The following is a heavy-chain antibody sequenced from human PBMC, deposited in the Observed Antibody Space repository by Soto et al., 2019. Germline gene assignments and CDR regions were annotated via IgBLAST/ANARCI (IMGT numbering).Heavy chain of an antibody. CDR3: ARDVAPYSSILDY. V-gene: IGHV3-21*01. D-gene: IGHD2-15*01. CDR1: GFTFSSYG. Sequence: GGSLRLSCAASGFTFSSYGMHWVRQAPGKGLEWVSSISSSGSYIYYADSVKGRFTISRDNAKNSLYLQMNSLRAEDTAVYYCARDVAPYSSILDYWGQGTLVTVSS. J-gene: IGHJ4*02. CDR2: ISSSGSYI.